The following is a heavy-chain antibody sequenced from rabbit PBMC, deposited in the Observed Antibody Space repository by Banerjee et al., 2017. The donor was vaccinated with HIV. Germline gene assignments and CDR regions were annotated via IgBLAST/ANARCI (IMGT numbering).Heavy chain of an antibody. CDR2: IDTGDGST. V-gene: IGHV1S45*01. Sequence: QEQLEESGGGLVKPGASLTLTCKASGFSLSGGYDMCWVRQAPGKGLEWIACIDTGDGSTYFANWVNGRFTISKTSSTTVDLKMTSLTAADTATYFCARVGAGWNYDLWGQGTLVTVS. CDR1: GFSLSGGYD. CDR3: ARVGAGWNYDL. D-gene: IGHD4-1*01. J-gene: IGHJ3*01.